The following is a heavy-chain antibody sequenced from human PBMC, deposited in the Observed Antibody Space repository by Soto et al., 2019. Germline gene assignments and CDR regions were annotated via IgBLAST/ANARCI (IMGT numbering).Heavy chain of an antibody. J-gene: IGHJ3*01. CDR2: INAGSCNT. Sequence: QVHLVQSGAEVKKPGASVKVSCQASGYTFSSYALHWVRQAPGQSLEWMGWINAGSCNTKYSQKFQGRVTITSAPSATTAYMELISVRFEATAVYYCGREMNYYVSSGYSHNAFEVWGQGKMVSVSS. CDR3: GREMNYYVSSGYSHNAFEV. D-gene: IGHD3-22*01. CDR1: GYTFSSYA. V-gene: IGHV1-3*01.